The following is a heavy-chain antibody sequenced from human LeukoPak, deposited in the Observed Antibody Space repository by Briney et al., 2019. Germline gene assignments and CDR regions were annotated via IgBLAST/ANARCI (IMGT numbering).Heavy chain of an antibody. CDR1: GGTFSSYA. CDR3: ARVHSSSSVHFDY. CDR2: IIPIFGTA. J-gene: IGHJ4*02. V-gene: IGHV1-69*05. D-gene: IGHD6-6*01. Sequence: SVKVSCNASGGTFSSYAISWVRQAPGQGLELMGGIIPIFGTANYAQKFQGRVTITTDESTSTAYMELSSLRSEDTAVYYCARVHSSSSVHFDYWGQGTLVTVSS.